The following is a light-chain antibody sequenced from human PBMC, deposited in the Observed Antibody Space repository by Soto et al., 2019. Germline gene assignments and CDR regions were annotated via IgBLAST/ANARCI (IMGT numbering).Light chain of an antibody. Sequence: SLSASVGDRVTTTCRASQSIRSYLNWYQQKPGKAPKLLIYAASSLQTGVSSRFSGSGSGTDFTLTISNLQPEDFATYYCQQTSSTPTFGGGTKVDIK. CDR2: AAS. CDR1: QSIRSY. CDR3: QQTSSTPT. J-gene: IGKJ4*01. V-gene: IGKV1-39*01.